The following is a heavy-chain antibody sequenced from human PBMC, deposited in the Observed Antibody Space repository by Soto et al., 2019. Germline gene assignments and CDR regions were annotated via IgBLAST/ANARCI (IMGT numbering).Heavy chain of an antibody. J-gene: IGHJ5*02. CDR1: GFPLSNARMG. CDR2: IFSNDQK. CDR3: ARTRPIGFTSGLNWFDP. V-gene: IGHV2-26*01. D-gene: IGHD3-10*01. Sequence: GSGPTLVNPTETLTLTCTVPGFPLSNARMGVSWIRQPPGKALEWLAHIFSNDQKAYSTSLKSRLTISNDTSKSHVVLTMTNVDPADTATSYCARTRPIGFTSGLNWFDPWGQGTLVTVSS.